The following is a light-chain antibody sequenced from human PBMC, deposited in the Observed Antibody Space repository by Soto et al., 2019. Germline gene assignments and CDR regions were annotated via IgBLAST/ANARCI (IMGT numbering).Light chain of an antibody. CDR3: QQYNNWPPYT. CDR1: QSVSRN. J-gene: IGKJ2*01. V-gene: IGKV3-15*01. Sequence: EIVMTQSPATLSVSPGERATLSCRASQSVSRNLAWYQQKPGQAPRLLIYGASFRATGIPARFSGSGSGTEFTLTISSLQSEDLAVYYCQQYNNWPPYTFGQGTKLEIK. CDR2: GAS.